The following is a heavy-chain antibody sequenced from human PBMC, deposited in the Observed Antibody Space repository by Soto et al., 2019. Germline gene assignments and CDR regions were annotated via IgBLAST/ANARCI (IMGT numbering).Heavy chain of an antibody. V-gene: IGHV2-5*02. CDR3: AHRPSDGSGSSHWFDP. CDR2: IYWDDDK. J-gene: IGHJ5*02. D-gene: IGHD3-10*01. CDR1: GFSLSTGGVA. Sequence: SGPTLVNPTQTLTLTCTFSGFSLSTGGVAVAWIRQPPGKALEWLALIYWDDDKRYSPSLRSRLAITKDTSKNQVVPTMTNMDPVDTATYYCAHRPSDGSGSSHWFDPWGQGTLVTVSS.